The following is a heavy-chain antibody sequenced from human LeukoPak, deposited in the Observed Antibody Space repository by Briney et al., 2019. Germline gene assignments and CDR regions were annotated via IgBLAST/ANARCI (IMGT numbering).Heavy chain of an antibody. CDR1: GYTFTDYY. J-gene: IGHJ4*02. V-gene: IGHV1-2*02. D-gene: IGHD3-22*01. Sequence: ASVKVSCKASGYTFTDYYMHWVRQAPGQGLEWMGWINPNSGGTNYAQKFLGRVTMTIDASVSTAYMELSSLRSDDTAVYYCARDAQRDSSVSFLLGSGDFFDHWGQGALVTVSS. CDR2: INPNSGGT. CDR3: ARDAQRDSSVSFLLGSGDFFDH.